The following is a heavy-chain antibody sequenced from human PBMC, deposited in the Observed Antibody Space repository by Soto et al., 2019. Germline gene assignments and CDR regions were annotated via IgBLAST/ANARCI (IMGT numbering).Heavy chain of an antibody. CDR2: MNPNSSNT. CDR1: GYTFTSYD. J-gene: IGHJ5*02. CDR3: ARERTRGFDP. V-gene: IGHV1-8*01. Sequence: QVHLVQSGAEVRKPGASVKVSCKASGYTFTSYDINWVRQATGQGLEWMGWMNPNSSNTAYAQKFQGRVTMTRNTSISTAHMELSSLRSEDMAVYYCARERTRGFDPWGQGTLVTVSS.